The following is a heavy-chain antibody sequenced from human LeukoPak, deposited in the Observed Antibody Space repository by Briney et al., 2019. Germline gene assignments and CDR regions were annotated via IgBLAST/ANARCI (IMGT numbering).Heavy chain of an antibody. CDR1: GFTFSSYE. CDR2: ISSSGSTI. Sequence: GGSLRLSCAASGFTFSSYEMNWVRQAPGKGLEWVSYISSSGSTIYYADSVKGRFTISRGNAKNSLYLQMNSLGAEDTAVYYCARGSGGAFGGVMVDYWGQGTLVTVSS. CDR3: ARGSGGAFGGVMVDY. J-gene: IGHJ4*02. D-gene: IGHD3-16*01. V-gene: IGHV3-48*03.